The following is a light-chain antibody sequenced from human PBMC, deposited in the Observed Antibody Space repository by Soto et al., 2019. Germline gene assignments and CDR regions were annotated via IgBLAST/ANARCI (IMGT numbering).Light chain of an antibody. J-gene: IGKJ1*01. Sequence: DIRTTQSPSSQSASVGDRITITCRASLSISSSLNWYQQKPGKAPRLLIYAASRLQSGAPSRFSGSGSGTDFTLTITSLQPEDFATYYCQQSYITPRTFGQGTKVDIK. V-gene: IGKV1-39*01. CDR1: LSISSS. CDR3: QQSYITPRT. CDR2: AAS.